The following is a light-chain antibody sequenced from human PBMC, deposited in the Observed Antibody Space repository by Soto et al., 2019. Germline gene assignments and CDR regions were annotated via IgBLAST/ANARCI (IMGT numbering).Light chain of an antibody. J-gene: IGKJ2*01. Sequence: IVLTQSPGTLSLSPGERATLSCRASQSVSSSYLAWYQQKPGQAPRLLISGASSRATGIPDRFSGSGSGTDFTLTISRLEPDDFAVYYCQQYGSSPPYTFGQGTKLDIK. CDR2: GAS. V-gene: IGKV3-20*01. CDR1: QSVSSSY. CDR3: QQYGSSPPYT.